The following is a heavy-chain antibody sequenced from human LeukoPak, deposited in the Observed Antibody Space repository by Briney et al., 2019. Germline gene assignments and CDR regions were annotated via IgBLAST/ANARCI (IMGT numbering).Heavy chain of an antibody. D-gene: IGHD6-19*01. CDR2: INPNSGGT. CDR3: ARDYMVAGTNYFDY. V-gene: IGHV1-2*02. J-gene: IGHJ4*02. CDR1: GYTFTGYY. Sequence: ASVKVSCKASGYTFTGYYMHWVRQAAGQGLEWMGWINPNSGGTNYAQKFQRRVTMTRDTSISTACMELSRLRSDDTAVYYCARDYMVAGTNYFDYWGQGTLVTVSS.